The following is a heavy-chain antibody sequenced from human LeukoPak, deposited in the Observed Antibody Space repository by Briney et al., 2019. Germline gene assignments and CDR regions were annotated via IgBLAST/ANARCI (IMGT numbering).Heavy chain of an antibody. CDR3: ARGRMNVGDSSGWLDY. CDR1: GYTFTSYG. D-gene: IGHD6-19*01. V-gene: IGHV1-18*01. J-gene: IGHJ4*02. Sequence: GASVKVSCKASGYTFTSYGISWVRQAPGQGLEWMGWISAYNGNTNYALKFQGRVTITRDTSASTAYMELSSLRSEDTAVYYCARGRMNVGDSSGWLDYWGQGTLVTVSS. CDR2: ISAYNGNT.